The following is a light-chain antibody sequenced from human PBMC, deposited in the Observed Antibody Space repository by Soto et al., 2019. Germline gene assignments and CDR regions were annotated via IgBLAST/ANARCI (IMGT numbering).Light chain of an antibody. CDR3: CSYAGTSTYV. J-gene: IGLJ1*01. CDR1: SSDVGDYDY. V-gene: IGLV2-11*01. CDR2: DVS. Sequence: QSALTQPPSVSGSPGQSVTISCTGTSSDVGDYDYVSWYLQHPGTAPKLLISDVSRRHSGVPDRFSGSKSGNTASLTISWLKVDDEGDYYCCSYAGTSTYVFGTGTKVTVL.